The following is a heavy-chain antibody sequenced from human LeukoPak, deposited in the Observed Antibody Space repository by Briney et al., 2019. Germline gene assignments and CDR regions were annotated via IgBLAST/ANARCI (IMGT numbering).Heavy chain of an antibody. V-gene: IGHV3-23*01. D-gene: IGHD3-10*01. J-gene: IGHJ4*02. Sequence: GGSLRLSCAASGFTFSSYGMSWVRQAPGKGLEWVSAISGSGGSTYYADSVKGRFTISRDNFKNTLYLQMNSLRAEDTAVYYCAKDRTMVRGVPCDYWGQGTLVTVSS. CDR3: AKDRTMVRGVPCDY. CDR2: ISGSGGST. CDR1: GFTFSSYG.